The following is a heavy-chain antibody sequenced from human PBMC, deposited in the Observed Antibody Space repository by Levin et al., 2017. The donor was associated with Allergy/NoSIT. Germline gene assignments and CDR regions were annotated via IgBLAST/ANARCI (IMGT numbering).Heavy chain of an antibody. CDR2: IDPSDSYT. CDR3: ARHPTLYLYSGYDSWWFDP. Sequence: GESLKISCKGSGYSFTSYWISWVRQMPGKGLEWMGRIDPSDSYTNYSPSFQGHVTISADKSISTAYLQWSSLKASDTAMYYCARHPTLYLYSGYDSWWFDPWGQGTLVTVSS. CDR1: GYSFTSYW. J-gene: IGHJ5*02. V-gene: IGHV5-10-1*01. D-gene: IGHD5-12*01.